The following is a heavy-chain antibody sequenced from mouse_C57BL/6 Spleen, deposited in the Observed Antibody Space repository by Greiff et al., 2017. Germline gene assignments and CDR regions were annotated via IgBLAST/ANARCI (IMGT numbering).Heavy chain of an antibody. CDR1: GFSLTSYG. J-gene: IGHJ1*03. CDR2: IWGDGST. CDR3: AKGYFDV. V-gene: IGHV2-3*01. Sequence: VQLVESGPGLVAPSQSLSITCTVSGFSLTSYGVSWVRQPPGQGLEWLGVIWGDGSTNYHSALISRLSISKDNSKSQIFLKLDKPETDDTTTYYWAKGYFDVWGTGTTVTVSS.